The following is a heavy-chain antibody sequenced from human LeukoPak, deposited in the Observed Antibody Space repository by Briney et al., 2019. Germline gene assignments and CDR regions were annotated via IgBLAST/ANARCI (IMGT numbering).Heavy chain of an antibody. CDR3: ARVWFGESMAFDY. CDR2: IYTGSSK. D-gene: IGHD3-10*01. J-gene: IGHJ4*02. Sequence: GGSLRLSCAVSGFSVSSNYMTWVRQAPGKGLEWVSVIYTGSSKFYADSVKGRFTISRDNSKNTLYLQMNSLRGEDTAVYYCARVWFGESMAFDYWGQGTLVTVSS. CDR1: GFSVSSNY. V-gene: IGHV3-53*01.